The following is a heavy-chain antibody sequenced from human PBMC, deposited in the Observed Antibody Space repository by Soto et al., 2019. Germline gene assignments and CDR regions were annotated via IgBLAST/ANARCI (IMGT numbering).Heavy chain of an antibody. CDR2: IYPADSDT. V-gene: IGHV5-51*01. J-gene: IGHJ4*02. Sequence: XESLKISCRASRYSFTNYWIGWVRQIPGKGLEWMGIIYPADSDTKYGPSFQGQVTISVDKSISTAYLQWSSLKASDSAMYYCARVQVGSIIDYWGQGTLVTVSS. CDR1: RYSFTNYW. CDR3: ARVQVGSIIDY. D-gene: IGHD1-26*01.